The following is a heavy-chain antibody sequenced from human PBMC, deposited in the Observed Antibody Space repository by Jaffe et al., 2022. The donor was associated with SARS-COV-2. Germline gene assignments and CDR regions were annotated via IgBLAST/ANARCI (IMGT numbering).Heavy chain of an antibody. CDR1: GGSISSGGYY. CDR2: IYYSGST. D-gene: IGHD2-2*01. V-gene: IGHV4-31*03. Sequence: QVQLQESGPGLVKPSQTLSLTCTVSGGSISSGGYYWSWIRQHPGKGLEWIGYIYYSGSTYYNPSLKSRVTISVDTSKNQFSLKLSSVTAADTAVYYCARDHCSSTSCLDFLDYWGQGTLVTVSS. CDR3: ARDHCSSTSCLDFLDY. J-gene: IGHJ4*02.